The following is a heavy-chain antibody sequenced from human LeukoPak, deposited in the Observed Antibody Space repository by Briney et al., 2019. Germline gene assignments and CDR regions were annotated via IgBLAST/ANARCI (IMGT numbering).Heavy chain of an antibody. CDR3: EIGERYYYDSNGYPN. J-gene: IGHJ4*03. V-gene: IGHV1-18*01. CDR2: ISAYNDNT. D-gene: IGHD3-22*01. CDR1: GYTFTSYG. Sequence: GASVKLSCNASGYTFTSYGNRWVRHAPAQGLEWMGWISAYNDNTNYAQKPQGRVTITTDTSTRTAHMELRSQRSGDTAVYLCEIGERYYYDSNGYPNWGHGTLVTVSS.